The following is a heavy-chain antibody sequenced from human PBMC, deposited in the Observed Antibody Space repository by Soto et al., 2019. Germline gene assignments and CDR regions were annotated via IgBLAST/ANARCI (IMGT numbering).Heavy chain of an antibody. CDR2: ITGSGTTT. CDR3: AKDLSSGVLRNWFDP. CDR1: GFTFSSYA. Sequence: SLRLSCAASGFTFSSYAMTWVRQAPGKGLEWVSSITGSGTTTFYADSVKGRFTISRDNSNDTLYLQMSGLRAEDTAVYYCAKDLSSGVLRNWFDPWGQGSLVTVSS. D-gene: IGHD6-19*01. J-gene: IGHJ5*02. V-gene: IGHV3-23*01.